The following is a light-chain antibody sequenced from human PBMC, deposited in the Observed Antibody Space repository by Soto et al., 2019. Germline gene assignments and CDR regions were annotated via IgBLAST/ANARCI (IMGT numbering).Light chain of an antibody. J-gene: IGLJ1*01. CDR2: GNS. V-gene: IGLV1-40*01. CDR3: QSYDTSLSALYV. CDR1: NSNIGAGYD. Sequence: QSVLTQPPSVSGAPGQRVTISCTGSNSNIGAGYDVHWYQLLPGTAPKLLIYGNSTRPSGVPDRFSGSKSGTSASLAITGLQAEDEADYYCQSYDTSLSALYVFGTGTKVTVL.